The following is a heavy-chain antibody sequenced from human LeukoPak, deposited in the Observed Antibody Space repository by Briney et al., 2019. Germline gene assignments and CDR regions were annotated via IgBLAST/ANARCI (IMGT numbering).Heavy chain of an antibody. CDR2: IGASGADT. CDR3: ASPPRDTSVYYLVFFND. Sequence: GGSLRLSCAASGFTFTNYAMTWVRQAPGKGLEWVSVIGASGADTYYSDSVKGRFTVSRDNSQNTLFLHMSSLRAEDTAIYFCASPPRDTSVYYLVFFNDWAKGKRVTVFS. J-gene: IGHJ3*01. CDR1: GFTFTNYA. D-gene: IGHD3-22*01. V-gene: IGHV3-23*01.